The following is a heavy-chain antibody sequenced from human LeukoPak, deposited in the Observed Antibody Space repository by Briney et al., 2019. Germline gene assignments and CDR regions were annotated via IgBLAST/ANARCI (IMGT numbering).Heavy chain of an antibody. Sequence: PGGSLTLSCAASGFTFSSYAMSWVRQAPGKGLEWVSAISGSGGSTYYADSVKGRFTISRDNSKNTLYLQMNSLRAEDTAVYCCAKDGIPSLWFGEYHNWFDPWGQGTLVTVSS. CDR1: GFTFSSYA. D-gene: IGHD3-10*01. J-gene: IGHJ5*02. V-gene: IGHV3-23*01. CDR2: ISGSGGST. CDR3: AKDGIPSLWFGEYHNWFDP.